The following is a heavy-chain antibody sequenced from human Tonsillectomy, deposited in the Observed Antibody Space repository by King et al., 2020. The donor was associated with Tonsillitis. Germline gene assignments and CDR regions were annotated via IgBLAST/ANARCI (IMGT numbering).Heavy chain of an antibody. Sequence: VQLQQWGAGLLKPSETLSLICGVYGVSLRHYYWTWIRQPPGKGLEWIGEIDHSGSATYNPSLKSRVTIPVDTSKDQFSLKLHSVTAADTAVYFCARGRGVTVRRQYFDLWGRGTPVTVSS. CDR2: IDHSGSA. CDR3: ARGRGVTVRRQYFDL. CDR1: GVSLRHYY. J-gene: IGHJ2*01. V-gene: IGHV4-34*01. D-gene: IGHD2/OR15-2a*01.